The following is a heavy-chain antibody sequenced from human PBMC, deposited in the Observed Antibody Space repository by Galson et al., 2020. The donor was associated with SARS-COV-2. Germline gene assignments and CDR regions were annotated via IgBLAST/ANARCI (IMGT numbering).Heavy chain of an antibody. V-gene: IGHV4-38-2*01. J-gene: IGHJ4*02. CDR2: IYHSGST. Sequence: SETLSLTCSVSGYSISSGYFWGWIRQPPGKGLEWMGSIYHSGSTFYNPSLKSRLTISVDTSNNQFSLKLSSVTAADTAVYYCTTYSVIVVAPTPLRADYWGQGTLVTVPS. D-gene: IGHD2-15*01. CDR3: TTYSVIVVAPTPLRADY. CDR1: GYSISSGYF.